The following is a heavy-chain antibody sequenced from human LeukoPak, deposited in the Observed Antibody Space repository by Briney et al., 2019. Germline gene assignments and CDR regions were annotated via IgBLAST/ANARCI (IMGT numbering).Heavy chain of an antibody. D-gene: IGHD2-21*02. V-gene: IGHV3-23*01. CDR3: AKPRPRGHIVVVTAFDY. CDR1: GFTFSSYA. Sequence: GGSLRLSCAASGFTFSSYAMSWVRQAPGKGLEWVSAISGSGGSTYYADSVKGRFTISRDNSKNTLYLQMNSLRAEDTAVYYCAKPRPRGHIVVVTAFDYWGQGTLVTVSS. J-gene: IGHJ4*02. CDR2: ISGSGGST.